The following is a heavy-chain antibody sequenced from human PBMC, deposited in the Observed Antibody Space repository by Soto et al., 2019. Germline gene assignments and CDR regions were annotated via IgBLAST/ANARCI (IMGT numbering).Heavy chain of an antibody. J-gene: IGHJ3*01. V-gene: IGHV1-69*01. CDR1: GGTFSTYT. CDR2: IVPIFGTT. Sequence: QVQLVQSGAEVKKPGSSVKVSCKASGGTFSTYTISWVRQAPGQGLEWMGGIVPIFGTTNYPQKFQGRVTITADESTSTAYMDLSSLTSDDMAEYYCARSAPVRGSGGSCYRLGAFDVWGQGTMVTVSS. CDR3: ARSAPVRGSGGSCYRLGAFDV. D-gene: IGHD2-15*01.